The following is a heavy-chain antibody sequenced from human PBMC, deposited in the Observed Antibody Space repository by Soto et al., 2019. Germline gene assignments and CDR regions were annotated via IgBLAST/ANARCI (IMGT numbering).Heavy chain of an antibody. CDR2: IIPIFGTA. D-gene: IGHD3-10*01. CDR1: GGTFSSYA. CDR3: ARLAWFGESRTSKTGKYGMDV. Sequence: SVKVSCKASGGTFSSYAISWVRQAPGQGLEWMGGIIPIFGTANYAQKFQGRVTISADKSISTAYLQWSSLKASDTAMYYCARLAWFGESRTSKTGKYGMDVWGQGTTVTVSS. J-gene: IGHJ6*02. V-gene: IGHV1-69*06.